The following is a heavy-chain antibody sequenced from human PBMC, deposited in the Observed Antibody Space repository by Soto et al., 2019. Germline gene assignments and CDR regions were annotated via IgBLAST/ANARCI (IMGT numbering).Heavy chain of an antibody. D-gene: IGHD3-16*01. CDR2: ISAYNGNT. V-gene: IGHV1-18*04. Sequence: QVQLVQSGAEVKKPGASVKVSCKASGYTFTSYGISWVRQAPGQGLEWMGWISAYNGNTNYAQKLQGRVTMTTDTSTSTAYMELRSLRSDDTAVYYCARVGDPNYYYYYGMDVWGQGTTVTVSS. J-gene: IGHJ6*02. CDR1: GYTFTSYG. CDR3: ARVGDPNYYYYYGMDV.